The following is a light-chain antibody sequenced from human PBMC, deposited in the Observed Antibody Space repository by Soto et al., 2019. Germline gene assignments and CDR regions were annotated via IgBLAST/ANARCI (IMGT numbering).Light chain of an antibody. Sequence: QSVLTQPPSASGSPGQSVTISCTGTSGDIGTYNFVSWYQQHPGKAPKLMIYEVTKWPSGVPDRFSGSKSGNTASLTISGLQGEDEADYYCSSYAGNNNYVFGTGTKATVL. CDR1: SGDIGTYNF. J-gene: IGLJ1*01. CDR2: EVT. V-gene: IGLV2-8*01. CDR3: SSYAGNNNYV.